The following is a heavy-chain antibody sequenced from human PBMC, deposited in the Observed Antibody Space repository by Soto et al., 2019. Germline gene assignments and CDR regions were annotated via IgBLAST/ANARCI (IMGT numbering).Heavy chain of an antibody. CDR2: IIPIFGTA. CDR1: GGTFSSYA. D-gene: IGHD2-2*01. CDR3: AVYCSSTSCQDYYYGMDV. J-gene: IGHJ6*02. V-gene: IGHV1-69*13. Sequence: ASVKVSCKASGGTFSSYAISWVRQAPGQGLEWMGGIIPIFGTANYAQKFQGRVTITADESTSTAYMELSSLRSEDTAVYYCAVYCSSTSCQDYYYGMDVWGQGTTVTVSS.